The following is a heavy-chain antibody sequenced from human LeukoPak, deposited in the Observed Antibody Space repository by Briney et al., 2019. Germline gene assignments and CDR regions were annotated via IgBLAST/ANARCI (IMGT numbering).Heavy chain of an antibody. Sequence: GGSLRLSCAASGFSFSTIYMSWFRQTPGQGLEWVANINVDGTAEYYVDSVKGRFTISRDNAKNSLYLQMNSLRAEDTAVYYCASMGYYYDSSGYYCYWGQGTLVTVSS. J-gene: IGHJ4*02. CDR2: INVDGTAE. V-gene: IGHV3-7*03. CDR3: ASMGYYYDSSGYYCY. D-gene: IGHD3-22*01. CDR1: GFSFSTIY.